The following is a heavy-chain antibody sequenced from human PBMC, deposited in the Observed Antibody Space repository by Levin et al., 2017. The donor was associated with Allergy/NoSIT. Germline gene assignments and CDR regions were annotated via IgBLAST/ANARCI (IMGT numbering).Heavy chain of an antibody. CDR2: ISYDGSNK. CDR3: ASCPNMAAPFDY. CDR1: GFTFSSYA. V-gene: IGHV3-30*04. D-gene: IGHD6-6*01. Sequence: GGSLRLSCAASGFTFSSYAMHWVRQAPGKGLEWVAVISYDGSNKYYADSVKGRFTISRDNSKNTLYLQMNSLRAEDTAVYYCASCPNMAAPFDYWGQGTLVTVSS. J-gene: IGHJ4*02.